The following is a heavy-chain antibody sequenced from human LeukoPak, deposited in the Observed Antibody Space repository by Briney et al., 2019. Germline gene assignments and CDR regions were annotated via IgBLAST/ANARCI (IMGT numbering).Heavy chain of an antibody. D-gene: IGHD3-16*02. CDR2: IKSKTDGGTT. CDR3: TTAPIMITFGGVIVDFDY. J-gene: IGHJ4*02. CDR1: GFTFGSYA. Sequence: GGSLRLSCAASGFTFGSYAMGWVRQAPGKGLEWVGRIKSKTDGGTTDYAAPVKGRFTISRDDSKNTLYLQMNSLKTEDTAVYYCTTAPIMITFGGVIVDFDYWGQGTLVTVSS. V-gene: IGHV3-15*01.